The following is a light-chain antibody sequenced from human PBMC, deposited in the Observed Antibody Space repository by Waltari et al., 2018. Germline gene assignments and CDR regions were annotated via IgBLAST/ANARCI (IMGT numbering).Light chain of an antibody. Sequence: SFVLTQPPSVSVAPGKTAKITCGGNDIGSKNVHWYQQKPGQAPVVVVYYVTDRPSGIPERLSGSTSGNTATLTINRVEAGDEADYFCQVWDSSSDPVVFGGGTKLTVL. CDR3: QVWDSSSDPVV. CDR2: YVT. V-gene: IGLV3-21*04. CDR1: DIGSKN. J-gene: IGLJ3*02.